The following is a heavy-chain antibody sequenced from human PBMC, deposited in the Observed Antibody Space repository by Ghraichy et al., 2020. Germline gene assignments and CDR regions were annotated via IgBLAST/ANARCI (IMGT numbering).Heavy chain of an antibody. CDR1: GFSLNTFGVC. J-gene: IGHJ1*01. V-gene: IGHV2-70*01. CDR2: IDWDDTK. Sequence: SGPTLVKTTQTLTLTCTFSGFSLNTFGVCVSWIRQPPGKALEWLALIDWDDTKYYITSLKTRLTISRDTSKNQVLLTMPNMDPVDTATYYCARTKGFEYFQHWGQGTLVTVSS. CDR3: ARTKGFEYFQH.